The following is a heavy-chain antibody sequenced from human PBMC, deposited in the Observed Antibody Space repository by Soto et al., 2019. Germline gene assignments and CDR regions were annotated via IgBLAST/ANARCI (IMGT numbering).Heavy chain of an antibody. Sequence: GGSPRLSCAASGFTFSSYSMNWVRQAPGKGLEWVSSISSSSSYIYYADSVKGRFTISRDNAKNSLYLQMNSLRAEDTAVYYCAKSSGWYGDAFDIWGQGTMVTVSS. J-gene: IGHJ3*02. CDR1: GFTFSSYS. V-gene: IGHV3-21*01. CDR2: ISSSSSYI. CDR3: AKSSGWYGDAFDI. D-gene: IGHD6-19*01.